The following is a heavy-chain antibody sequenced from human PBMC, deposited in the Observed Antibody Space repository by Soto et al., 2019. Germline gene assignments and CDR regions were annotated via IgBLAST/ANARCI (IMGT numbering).Heavy chain of an antibody. V-gene: IGHV3-66*01. CDR2: IYSGGST. Sequence: EVQLVESGGGLVQPGGSLRLSCAASEFIVSSNYMSWVRQAPAKGLEWVSVIYSGGSTYYADSVKGRFTISRDNSKNTLYLQMNSPRAEDTAVYYCARDPRDSGSWYDHYWGQGTLVTVSS. J-gene: IGHJ4*02. D-gene: IGHD6-13*01. CDR1: EFIVSSNY. CDR3: ARDPRDSGSWYDHY.